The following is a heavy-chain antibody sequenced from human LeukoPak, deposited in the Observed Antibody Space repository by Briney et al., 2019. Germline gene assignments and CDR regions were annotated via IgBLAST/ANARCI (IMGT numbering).Heavy chain of an antibody. Sequence: SQTLSLPCTVSGGSINTGSYYWSWIRQHPGKGLEWIGYIYYSGSTYYNPSLKSRVTISIDTSKNHFSLKLNSVTAADTAVYYCARASSSWYEGWFDPWGQGTLVTVSS. CDR2: IYYSGST. J-gene: IGHJ5*02. CDR1: GGSINTGSYY. D-gene: IGHD6-13*01. CDR3: ARASSSWYEGWFDP. V-gene: IGHV4-31*03.